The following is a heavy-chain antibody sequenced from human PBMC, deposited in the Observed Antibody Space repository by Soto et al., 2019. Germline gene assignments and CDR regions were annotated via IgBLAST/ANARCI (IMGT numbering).Heavy chain of an antibody. V-gene: IGHV1-2*04. CDR2: INPNSGGT. CDR3: ARDQNYYDSSGYYYRTGAFDI. D-gene: IGHD3-22*01. CDR1: GYTFTGYY. Sequence: QVQLVQSGAEVKKPGASVKVSCKASGYTFTGYYMHWVRQAPGQGLEWMGWINPNSGGTNYAQKFQGWVTMTRDTSISTAYMELSRLRSDDTAVYYCARDQNYYDSSGYYYRTGAFDIWGQGTMVTVSS. J-gene: IGHJ3*02.